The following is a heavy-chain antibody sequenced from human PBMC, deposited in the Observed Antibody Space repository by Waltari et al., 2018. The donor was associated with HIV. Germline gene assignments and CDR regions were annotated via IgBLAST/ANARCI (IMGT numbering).Heavy chain of an antibody. D-gene: IGHD1-1*01. CDR3: AKDWTPIGLWHFDL. CDR2: IGTNGDT. CDR1: GFTFGRKD. Sequence: EVQLVESGGGLVQPGGSLRLSCAASGFTFGRKDMHWVRQVIGKGLEWVSGIGTNGDTYYADSVKGRFTISRENGKNSLYLQMNSLRVEDTAVYYCAKDWTPIGLWHFDLWGRGTLVTVSS. J-gene: IGHJ2*01. V-gene: IGHV3-13*01.